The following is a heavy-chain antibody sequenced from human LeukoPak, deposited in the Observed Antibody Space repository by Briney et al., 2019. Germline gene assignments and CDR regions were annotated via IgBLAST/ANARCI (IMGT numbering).Heavy chain of an antibody. J-gene: IGHJ6*02. V-gene: IGHV3-30*03. CDR1: GFIFRNYG. CDR2: ISYDGSNK. CDR3: ARTDYYYYGMDV. Sequence: GGSLRLSCAGSGFIFRNYGMHWVRQAPGQGLEWVAVISYDGSNKYYADSVKGRFTISRDNSKNTLYLQMNSLRAEDTAVYYCARTDYYYYGMDVWGQGTTVTVSS.